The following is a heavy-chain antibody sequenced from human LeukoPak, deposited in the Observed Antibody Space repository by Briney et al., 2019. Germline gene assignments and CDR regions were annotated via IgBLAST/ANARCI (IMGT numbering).Heavy chain of an antibody. Sequence: GGSLRLSCAASGFTFSSYAMSWVRQAPGEGLEWVARIRNKANRYTTEYAASVKGRFTISRDDSENSLYLQMDSLKTEDTAVYYCARSPLGIAPFDYWGQGTLVTVSS. CDR3: ARSPLGIAPFDY. J-gene: IGHJ4*02. CDR2: IRNKANRYTT. CDR1: GFTFSSYA. D-gene: IGHD7-27*01. V-gene: IGHV3-72*01.